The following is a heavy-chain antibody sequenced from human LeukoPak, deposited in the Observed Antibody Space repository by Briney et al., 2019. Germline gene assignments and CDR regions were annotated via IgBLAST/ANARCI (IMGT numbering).Heavy chain of an antibody. D-gene: IGHD6-19*01. V-gene: IGHV1-69*05. J-gene: IGHJ4*02. CDR3: ARGPIAVAGSASWDY. CDR2: IIPIFGTA. CDR1: GGTFSSYA. Sequence: SVKVSCKASGGTFSSYAISWVRQAPGQGREWMGKIIPIFGTANYAQKFQGRVTITTDESTSTAYMELSSLRSEDTAVYYCARGPIAVAGSASWDYWGQGTLVTVSS.